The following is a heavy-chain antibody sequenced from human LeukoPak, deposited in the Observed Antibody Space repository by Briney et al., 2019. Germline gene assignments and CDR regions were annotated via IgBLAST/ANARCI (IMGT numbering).Heavy chain of an antibody. CDR1: GGSIGTYY. J-gene: IGHJ2*01. CDR3: ARYGYFDV. CDR2: THYSGST. V-gene: IGHV4-59*01. Sequence: SETLSLTCTVSGGSIGTYYWSWIRQPPGKGLEWIGYTHYSGSTNYNPSLKSRVTISVDTSKNQFSLKLSSVTAADTAVYYCARYGYFDVWGRGTLVTVSP.